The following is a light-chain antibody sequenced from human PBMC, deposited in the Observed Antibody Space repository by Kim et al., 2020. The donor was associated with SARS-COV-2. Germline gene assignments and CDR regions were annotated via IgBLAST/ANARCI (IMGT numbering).Light chain of an antibody. V-gene: IGKV1-9*01. CDR3: QQVTTYPLT. CDR1: QGIRNY. Sequence: DIQLTQSPSFLSASVGDRVTITCRASQGIRNYLAWYQQKPGKAPELLIYAASTLQSGVPSRFSGSGSGTAFTLTFSSLQPEDFATYYCQQVTTYPLTFGGGTKVDIK. J-gene: IGKJ4*01. CDR2: AAS.